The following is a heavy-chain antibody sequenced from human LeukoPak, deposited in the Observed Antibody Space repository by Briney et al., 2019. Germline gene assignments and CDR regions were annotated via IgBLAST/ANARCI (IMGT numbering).Heavy chain of an antibody. D-gene: IGHD4-17*01. CDR2: IIPIFGPA. CDR3: ARGLGTTVTSYYYYYYYMDV. Sequence: SVKVSCKASGGTFSTFGLSWVRQAPGQELESMGGIIPIFGPANYAQKFQGRVTITADESTSTAYMELSSLRSEDTAVYYCARGLGTTVTSYYYYYYYMDVWGKGTTVTVSS. CDR1: GGTFSTFG. J-gene: IGHJ6*03. V-gene: IGHV1-69*13.